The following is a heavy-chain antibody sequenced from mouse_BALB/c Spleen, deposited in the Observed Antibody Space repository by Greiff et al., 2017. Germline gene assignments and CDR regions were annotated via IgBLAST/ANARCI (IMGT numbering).Heavy chain of an antibody. D-gene: IGHD1-1*01. CDR3: ALLLLRVYFDY. J-gene: IGHJ2*01. CDR1: GFTFSSYG. CDR2: INSNGGST. Sequence: EVQLVESGGGLVQPGGSLKLSCAASGFTFSSYGMSWVRQTPDKRLELVATINSNGGSTYYPDSVMGRFTISRDNAKNTLYLQMSSLKSEDTAMYYCALLLLRVYFDYWGQGTTLTVSS. V-gene: IGHV5-6-3*01.